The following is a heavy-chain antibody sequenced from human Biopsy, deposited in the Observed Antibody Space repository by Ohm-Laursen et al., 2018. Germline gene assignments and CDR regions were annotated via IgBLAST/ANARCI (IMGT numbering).Heavy chain of an antibody. CDR1: FASSSGYF. J-gene: IGHJ6*02. V-gene: IGHV4-34*01. D-gene: IGHD5-12*01. CDR3: ARGSGYFKLDV. CDR2: INQSGPP. Sequence: GTLSLPFSFPFASSSGYFFHLIRQPPGNCLDLLVSINQSGPPKYHPSLKRRAPLSADSSNSHFSLRLTSVTAADTAIYYCARGSGYFKLDVWGQGTTVTVSS.